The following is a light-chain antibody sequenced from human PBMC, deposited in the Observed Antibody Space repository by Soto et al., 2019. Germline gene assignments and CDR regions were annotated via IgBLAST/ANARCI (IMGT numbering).Light chain of an antibody. Sequence: DIQMTQSPSTLSGSVGDRVTITCRASQTISSWLAWYQQKPGKAPKLLIYKSSTLKSGVPSRFSGSGSGTELTLTISSLQSDDFATYYCQNYNGYYEAFGQGTKVHIK. CDR1: QTISSW. CDR2: KSS. J-gene: IGKJ1*01. V-gene: IGKV1-5*03. CDR3: QNYNGYYEA.